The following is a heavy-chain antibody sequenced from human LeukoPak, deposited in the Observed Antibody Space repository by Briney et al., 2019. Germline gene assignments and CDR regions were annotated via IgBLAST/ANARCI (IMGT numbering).Heavy chain of an antibody. CDR1: GFTFSSYA. Sequence: PGGSLRLSCAASGFTFSSYAMHWVRQAPGKGLEYVSAISSNGCSTYYANSVKGRFTISRDNSKNTLYLQMGSLRAEDMAVYYCARYYYDSSGYYYDYWGQGTLVTVSS. J-gene: IGHJ4*02. V-gene: IGHV3-64*01. CDR2: ISSNGCST. CDR3: ARYYYDSSGYYYDY. D-gene: IGHD3-22*01.